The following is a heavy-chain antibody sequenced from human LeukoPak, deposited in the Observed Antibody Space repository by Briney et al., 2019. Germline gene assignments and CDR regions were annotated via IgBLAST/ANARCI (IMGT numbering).Heavy chain of an antibody. CDR2: INHSGNT. Sequence: AETLSLTCAVWGVSLWFYYWMCLPHPPGKGREGRGEINHSGNTNYNPSLKSRVSISVDTSKNQFSLRLNSVTAADTAVYYCARKRIYSYGRHTGVAVTESFDPWGQGTLVTVSS. CDR1: GVSLWFYY. V-gene: IGHV4-34*01. CDR3: ARKRIYSYGRHTGVAVTESFDP. J-gene: IGHJ5*02. D-gene: IGHD5-18*01.